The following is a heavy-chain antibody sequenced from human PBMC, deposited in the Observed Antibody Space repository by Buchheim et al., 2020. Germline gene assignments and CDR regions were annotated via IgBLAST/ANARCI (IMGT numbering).Heavy chain of an antibody. J-gene: IGHJ3*02. Sequence: QVQLQESGPGLVKPSQTLSLTCTVSGGSISSGSYYWSWIRQPAGKGLEWIGRIYTSRSTNYNPSLKSRVTISVDTSKNQFSLKLSSVTAADTAVYYCARVGRPNLRAKGAFDIWGQGT. V-gene: IGHV4-61*02. CDR3: ARVGRPNLRAKGAFDI. CDR2: IYTSRST. D-gene: IGHD2-15*01. CDR1: GGSISSGSYY.